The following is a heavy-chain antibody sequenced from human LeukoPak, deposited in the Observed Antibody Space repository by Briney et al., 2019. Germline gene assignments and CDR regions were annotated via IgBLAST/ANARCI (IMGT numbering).Heavy chain of an antibody. CDR1: GYSIISGYY. CDR2: IYHSGST. D-gene: IGHD3-10*01. Sequence: SETLSLTCAVSGYSIISGYYWGWIGQPPGKGLEWIGSIYHSGSTYYNPSLKSRVTISVDTSKNQFSLKLSSVTAADTAVYYCARDVTMVRGVLDMDVWGKGTTVTVSS. J-gene: IGHJ6*03. V-gene: IGHV4-38-2*02. CDR3: ARDVTMVRGVLDMDV.